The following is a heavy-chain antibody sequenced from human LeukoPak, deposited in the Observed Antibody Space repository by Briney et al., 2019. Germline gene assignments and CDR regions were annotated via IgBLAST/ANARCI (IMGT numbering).Heavy chain of an antibody. CDR2: ISAYNGNT. Sequence: ASVKVSCKASGYTFTSYGSSWVRQAPGQELEWMGWISAYNGNTNYAQKLQGRVTMTTDTSTSTAYMELRSLRSDDTAVYYCARDSGDGYNDDAFDIWGQGTMVTVSS. J-gene: IGHJ3*02. CDR3: ARDSGDGYNDDAFDI. V-gene: IGHV1-18*01. CDR1: GYTFTSYG. D-gene: IGHD5-24*01.